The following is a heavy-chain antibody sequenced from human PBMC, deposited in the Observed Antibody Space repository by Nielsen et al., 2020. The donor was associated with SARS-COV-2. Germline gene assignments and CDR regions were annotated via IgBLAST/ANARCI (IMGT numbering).Heavy chain of an antibody. J-gene: IGHJ4*02. D-gene: IGHD6-13*01. V-gene: IGHV1-18*01. CDR1: GYTFTTYG. CDR3: ARAGYGSNWYEDY. Sequence: ASVKVSCKASGYTFTTYGINWVRQAPGQGLEWMGWISVYNGNTNYAQKFQGRVTLTTETSTSTTYIELRSLRSDDTAIYYCARAGYGSNWYEDYWGQGTLVTVSS. CDR2: ISVYNGNT.